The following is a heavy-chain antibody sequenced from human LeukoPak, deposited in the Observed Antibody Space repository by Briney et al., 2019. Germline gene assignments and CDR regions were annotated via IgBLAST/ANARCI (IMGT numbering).Heavy chain of an antibody. V-gene: IGHV3-23*01. J-gene: IGHJ4*02. D-gene: IGHD3-10*01. CDR2: ISDSGLTT. CDR1: GFTFSNYA. CDR3: ARERSNHRPLNYYGSGSYDDNFDY. Sequence: PGGSLRLSCAASGFTFSNYAMSWVRQAPGKGLEWVSGISDSGLTTYYGDSVKGRFTISRDNSKNTLYLQMNSLRAEDTAVYYCARERSNHRPLNYYGSGSYDDNFDYWGQGTLVTVSS.